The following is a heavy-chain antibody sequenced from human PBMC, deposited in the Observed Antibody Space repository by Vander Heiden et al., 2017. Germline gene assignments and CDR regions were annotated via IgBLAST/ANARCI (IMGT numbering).Heavy chain of an antibody. J-gene: IGHJ6*02. V-gene: IGHV1-69*01. Sequence: QVQLVQSGADVKKPGSSVKVSCKASGCTFSRYAIMWVRQAPGQGLEWMGGIIPIFGTANYAQKFRGRVTITADESTSTAYMELSSLRSEDTAVYYCARGSNSGDYYYGMDVWGQGTTVTVSS. CDR2: IIPIFGTA. CDR3: ARGSNSGDYYYGMDV. D-gene: IGHD4-4*01. CDR1: GCTFSRYA.